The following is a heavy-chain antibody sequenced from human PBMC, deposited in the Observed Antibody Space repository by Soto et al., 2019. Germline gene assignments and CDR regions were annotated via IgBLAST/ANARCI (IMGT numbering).Heavy chain of an antibody. CDR1: GGSISSSSYY. V-gene: IGHV4-39*01. J-gene: IGHJ5*02. CDR2: IYYSGST. Sequence: PSETLSLTCTVSGGSISSSSYYWGWIRQPPGKGLEWIGSIYYSGSTYYNPSLKSRVTISVDTSKNQFSLKLSSVTAADTAVYYCASRYSGYEDWFDPWGQGTLVTVSS. D-gene: IGHD5-12*01. CDR3: ASRYSGYEDWFDP.